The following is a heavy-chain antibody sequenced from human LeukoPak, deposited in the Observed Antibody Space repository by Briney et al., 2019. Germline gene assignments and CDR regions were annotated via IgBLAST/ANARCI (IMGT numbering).Heavy chain of an antibody. CDR2: INHSGST. CDR3: ARGPHCSSTSCYRDRYYHYYMDV. J-gene: IGHJ6*03. D-gene: IGHD2-2*02. V-gene: IGHV4-34*01. CDR1: GGSFSGYY. Sequence: SETLSPTCAVYGGSFSGYYWSWLRQPPGKGLEWIGEINHSGSTNYNPSLKSRVTISVDTSKNQFSLKLSSVTAADTAVYYCARGPHCSSTSCYRDRYYHYYMDVWGKGTTVTVSS.